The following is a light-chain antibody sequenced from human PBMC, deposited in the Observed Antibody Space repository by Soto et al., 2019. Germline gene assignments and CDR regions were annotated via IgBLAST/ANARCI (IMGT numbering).Light chain of an antibody. J-gene: IGKJ1*01. CDR1: QTISSW. CDR2: KAS. Sequence: DIQMTQALPTLSGSVGDSVTITCRVSQTISSWVAWSQQKPGKAPKLLIYKASTLKSGVPSRCSGSGSGTEFTLTISSLQPDDFATYYCQHYNSYSEAFGQGTKVDIK. V-gene: IGKV1-5*03. CDR3: QHYNSYSEA.